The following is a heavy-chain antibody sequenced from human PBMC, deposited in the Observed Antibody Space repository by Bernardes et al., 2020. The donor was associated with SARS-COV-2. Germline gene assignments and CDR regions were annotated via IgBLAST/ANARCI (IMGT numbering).Heavy chain of an antibody. D-gene: IGHD3-9*01. CDR2: ISSSSSYI. Sequence: GGSLRLSCAASGFTFSSYSMNWVRQAPGKGLEWVSSISSSSSYIYYADSVKGRFTISRDNAKNSLYLQMNSLRAEDTAVYYCARDTDRAYYDILTGYYPYYFDYWG. J-gene: IGHJ4*01. CDR1: GFTFSSYS. V-gene: IGHV3-21*01. CDR3: ARDTDRAYYDILTGYYPYYFDY.